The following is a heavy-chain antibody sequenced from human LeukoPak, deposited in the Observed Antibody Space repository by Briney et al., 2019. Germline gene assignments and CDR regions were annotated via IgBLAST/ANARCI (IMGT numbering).Heavy chain of an antibody. Sequence: ASVMVSCKASGYSFTPYGISWVRQAPGQGLEWMGWISAYNGNTHYAQNFQGRVIMTTDTSTSTAYMEVKRLRSDDTAVYYCARGEGWFDTWGQGTLVTVSS. CDR1: GYSFTPYG. V-gene: IGHV1-18*04. CDR2: ISAYNGNT. CDR3: ARGEGWFDT. J-gene: IGHJ5*02.